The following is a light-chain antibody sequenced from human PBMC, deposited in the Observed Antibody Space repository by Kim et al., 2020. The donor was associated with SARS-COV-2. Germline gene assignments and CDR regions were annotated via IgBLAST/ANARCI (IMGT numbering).Light chain of an antibody. V-gene: IGLV3-1*01. J-gene: IGLJ2*01. CDR3: QAWDRTTVV. Sequence: VAPAQTGRRTCSADKLGDIYACWHQQKPGQSPVVVIYHDNTRPSGIPERFSGSNSGNTATLTISGTQPMDEADYFCQAWDRTTVVFGGGTQLTVL. CDR1: KLGDIY. CDR2: HDN.